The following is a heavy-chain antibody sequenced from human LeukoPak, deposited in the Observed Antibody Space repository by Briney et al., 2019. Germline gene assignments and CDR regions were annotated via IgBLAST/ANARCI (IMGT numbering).Heavy chain of an antibody. CDR3: VGYSGPQEYYYGMDV. Sequence: PGGSLRLSCAASGFTFSSYSMNWVRQAPGKGLEWVGRIKKKSDGGATEYAAPVKGRFTVSRDDSRNTLYLQMDNLKTVDTAVYYCVGYSGPQEYYYGMDVWGQGTTVTVSS. D-gene: IGHD3-22*01. V-gene: IGHV3-15*01. CDR2: IKKKSDGGAT. CDR1: GFTFSSYS. J-gene: IGHJ6*02.